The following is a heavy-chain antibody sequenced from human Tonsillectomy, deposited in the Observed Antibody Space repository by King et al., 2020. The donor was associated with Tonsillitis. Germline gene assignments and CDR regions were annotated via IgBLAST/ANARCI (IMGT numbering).Heavy chain of an antibody. V-gene: IGHV4-34*01. CDR3: ARVSGSGSYYNPFDY. CDR1: GASFSDYY. D-gene: IGHD3-10*01. Sequence: VQLQQWGAGLLKPSETLSLTCAVYGASFSDYYWSWIRQAPGKGLEWIGDITHTGSTNCNPSLRSRVTISVDTSMNQFSLRLSSVTAADTAVYYCARVSGSGSYYNPFDYWGQGTLVTVSS. J-gene: IGHJ4*02. CDR2: ITHTGST.